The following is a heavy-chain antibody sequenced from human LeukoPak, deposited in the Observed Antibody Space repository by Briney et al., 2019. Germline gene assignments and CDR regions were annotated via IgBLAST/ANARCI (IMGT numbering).Heavy chain of an antibody. D-gene: IGHD5-24*01. J-gene: IGHJ4*02. V-gene: IGHV3-23*01. CDR3: ASLGRERWLQFDY. CDR1: GFTFSSYA. CDR2: ISGSGGST. Sequence: GGSLRLSCAASGFTFSSYAMSWVRQAPGKGLEWVSAISGSGGSTYYADSVKGRFTISRDNAKNSLYLQMNSLRAEDTAVYYCASLGRERWLQFDYWGQGTLVTVSS.